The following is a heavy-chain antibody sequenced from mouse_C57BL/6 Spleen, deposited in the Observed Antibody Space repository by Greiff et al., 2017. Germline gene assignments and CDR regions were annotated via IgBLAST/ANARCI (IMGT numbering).Heavy chain of an antibody. V-gene: IGHV1-69*01. CDR3: ARSDYYGSSGFAY. D-gene: IGHD1-1*01. Sequence: QVQLQQPGAELVMPGASVKLSCKASGYTFTSYWMHWVKQRPGQGLERIGEIDPSDSYTNYNQKFKGKSTLTVDKSSSTAYMQLSSLTSEDSAVYYCARSDYYGSSGFAYWGQGTLVTVSA. CDR1: GYTFTSYW. J-gene: IGHJ3*01. CDR2: IDPSDSYT.